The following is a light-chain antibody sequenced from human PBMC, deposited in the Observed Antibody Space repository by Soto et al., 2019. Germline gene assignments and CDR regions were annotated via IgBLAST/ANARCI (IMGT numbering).Light chain of an antibody. CDR2: DDI. CDR3: CSYAGSISWV. CDR1: RSDVGGYNL. Sequence: QLVLTQPASVSGSPGQSITISCTGTRSDVGGYNLVSWYQQHPGKAPTLMIYDDIKRPSGVSTRFSGSKSGNTASLTISGLQAEDEADYFCCSYAGSISWVFGGGTKLTVL. J-gene: IGLJ3*02. V-gene: IGLV2-23*01.